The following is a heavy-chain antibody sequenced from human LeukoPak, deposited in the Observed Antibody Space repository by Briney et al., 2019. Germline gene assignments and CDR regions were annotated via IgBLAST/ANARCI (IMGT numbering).Heavy chain of an antibody. J-gene: IGHJ4*02. D-gene: IGHD2-8*01. Sequence: GGSLRLSCAASGFTFSSYAMQWVRQAPGKGLEGVAVISYDGSNKYYADSGKGRFTISRDNSKNTLYLQMNSLRAEDTSVYYCARDLFRRRNGVVEGYFDYWGQGTLVTVSS. CDR1: GFTFSSYA. CDR2: ISYDGSNK. V-gene: IGHV3-30-3*01. CDR3: ARDLFRRRNGVVEGYFDY.